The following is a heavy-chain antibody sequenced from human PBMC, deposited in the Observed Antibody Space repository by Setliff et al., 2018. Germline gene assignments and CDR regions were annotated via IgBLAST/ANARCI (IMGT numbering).Heavy chain of an antibody. J-gene: IGHJ4*02. D-gene: IGHD7-27*01. CDR2: VNPDGSGK. Sequence: HPGGSLRLSCVASGFAISSCWMSWARQAPGKGLEWVANVNPDGSGKYYVDSVKGRFTISRDNAKNSLYLQMDSLRVEDTAVYYCIDGRNRAWGVYWGQGTLVTVSS. CDR3: IDGRNRAWGVY. V-gene: IGHV3-7*01. CDR1: GFAISSCW.